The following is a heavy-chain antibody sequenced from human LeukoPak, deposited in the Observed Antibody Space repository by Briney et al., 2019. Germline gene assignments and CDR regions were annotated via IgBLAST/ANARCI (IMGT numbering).Heavy chain of an antibody. V-gene: IGHV4-4*02. J-gene: IGHJ5*02. Sequence: PSGTLSLTCAVSGGSISSNNWWSWVRQPPGKGLEWIGEIFHSGSTNYNPSLKSRVTISVDKSKNQFSLKLNSVTAADTAVYYCARDGSSQFFNWFDPWGQGTLVTVSS. CDR1: GGSISSNNW. D-gene: IGHD6-13*01. CDR3: ARDGSSQFFNWFDP. CDR2: IFHSGST.